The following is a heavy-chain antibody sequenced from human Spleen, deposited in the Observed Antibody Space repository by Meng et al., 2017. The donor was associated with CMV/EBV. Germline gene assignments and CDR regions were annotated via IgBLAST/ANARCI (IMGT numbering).Heavy chain of an antibody. Sequence: QLVESGGGLVQPGGSLRLSCAASGFTFSSYGMHWVRQAPGKGLEWVAFIRYDGSNKYYADSVKGRFTISRDNSKNTLYLQMNSLRAEDTAVYYCAKDREDTAMVYDYWGQGTLVTVFS. CDR1: GFTFSSYG. J-gene: IGHJ4*02. CDR3: AKDREDTAMVYDY. CDR2: IRYDGSNK. D-gene: IGHD5-18*01. V-gene: IGHV3-30*02.